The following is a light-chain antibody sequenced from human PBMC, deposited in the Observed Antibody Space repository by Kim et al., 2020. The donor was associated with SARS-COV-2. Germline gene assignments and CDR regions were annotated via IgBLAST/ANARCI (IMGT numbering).Light chain of an antibody. V-gene: IGKV3D-15*01. J-gene: IGKJ1*01. CDR1: QSVDTD. CDR3: QHYHKWPPWT. Sequence: SPGDRVTLSCRASQSVDTDIAWYQQKPGQPPRLLIYDASTRATGVADTFRGSGSGTEFTLTISSLQSEDLAVYYCQHYHKWPPWTFGRGTKVDIK. CDR2: DAS.